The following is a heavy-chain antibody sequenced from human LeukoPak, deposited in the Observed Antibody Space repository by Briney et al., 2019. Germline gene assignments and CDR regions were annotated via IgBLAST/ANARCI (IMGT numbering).Heavy chain of an antibody. CDR1: GFTFSSYA. CDR3: ARDPAFYGD. Sequence: GGSLRLSCAASGFTFSSYAMHWVRQARGKGLEYVSAISDNGADTYYANSVKGRFTISRDNSKSMLYLQMGSMRTEDMAVYYCARDPAFYGDWGQGTLVTVSS. D-gene: IGHD4-17*01. CDR2: ISDNGADT. V-gene: IGHV3-64*01. J-gene: IGHJ4*02.